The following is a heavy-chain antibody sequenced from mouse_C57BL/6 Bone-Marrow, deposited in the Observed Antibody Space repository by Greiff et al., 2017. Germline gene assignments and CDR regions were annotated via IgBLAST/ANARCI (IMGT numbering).Heavy chain of an antibody. CDR2: IDPANGNT. CDR1: GFTIKNTY. V-gene: IGHV14-3*01. Sequence: DVKLVESVAELVRPGASVKLSCTASGFTIKNTYMHWVKQRPEQGLEWIGRIDPANGNTKYAPKFQGKATITADKSSNTAYLQLSSLTSEGTAIYYCAESDGFDYWGQGTTLTVSS. J-gene: IGHJ2*01. CDR3: AESDGFDY. D-gene: IGHD2-3*01.